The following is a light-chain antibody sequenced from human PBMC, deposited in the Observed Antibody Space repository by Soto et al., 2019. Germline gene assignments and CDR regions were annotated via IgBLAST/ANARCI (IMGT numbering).Light chain of an antibody. V-gene: IGKV3-15*01. Sequence: EIVMTQSPATLSVSPGERATLSCRASQSINNNLAWYQQKPGHAPRLLISGTSARATGIPARFSGSGSGTDFTLTVSSLQSEDFAVYYCQQYNNWPLTFGGGTTVEIK. CDR2: GTS. J-gene: IGKJ4*01. CDR1: QSINNN. CDR3: QQYNNWPLT.